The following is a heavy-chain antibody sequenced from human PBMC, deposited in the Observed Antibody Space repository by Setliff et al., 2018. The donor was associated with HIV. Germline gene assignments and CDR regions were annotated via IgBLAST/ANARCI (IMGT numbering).Heavy chain of an antibody. J-gene: IGHJ3*02. D-gene: IGHD2-8*01. V-gene: IGHV1-2*06. CDR3: ATKLHCTNGVCLDAFDI. CDR2: INPNSGGT. Sequence: ASVKVSCKASGYTFTGYFLHWVRQAPGQGLEWMGRINPNSGGTNYAQKFQGRVTMTRDTSTSTAYMELSRLRSDDTAVYYCATKLHCTNGVCLDAFDIWGQGTMVTVSS. CDR1: GYTFTGYF.